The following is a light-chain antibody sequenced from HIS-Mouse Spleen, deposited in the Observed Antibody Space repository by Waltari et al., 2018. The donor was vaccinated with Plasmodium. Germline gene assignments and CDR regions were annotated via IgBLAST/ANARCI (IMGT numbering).Light chain of an antibody. CDR1: KGISSY. V-gene: IGKV1-9*01. CDR2: ASS. Sequence: DIQLTQSPSFLSASVGDRVTITCRASKGISSYLAWYQQKPGKAPKLLIYASSTLQCGVPSMFIGSGSGTEFTLTISSLQPEDFATYYCQQLNSYPLTFGGGTKVEIK. J-gene: IGKJ4*01. CDR3: QQLNSYPLT.